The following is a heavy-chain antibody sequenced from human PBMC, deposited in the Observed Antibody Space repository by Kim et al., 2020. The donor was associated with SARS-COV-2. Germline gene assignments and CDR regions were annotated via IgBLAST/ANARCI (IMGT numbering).Heavy chain of an antibody. J-gene: IGHJ4*02. D-gene: IGHD3-10*01. Sequence: STSYADSVKGRFTISRDNAKNTLYLQMNSLRAEDTAVYYCARDGSVPGDYWGQGTLVTVSS. V-gene: IGHV3-74*01. CDR3: ARDGSVPGDY. CDR2: ST.